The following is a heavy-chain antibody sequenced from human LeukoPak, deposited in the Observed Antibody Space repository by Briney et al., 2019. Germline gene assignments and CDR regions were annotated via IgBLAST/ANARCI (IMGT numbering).Heavy chain of an antibody. CDR1: GDSVSRINIA. V-gene: IGHV6-1*01. CDR3: ARGIGWPYFDY. CDR2: TYYRSKWVN. Sequence: SQTLSLTCAISGDSVSRINIAWNWIRQSPSRGLEWLGRTYYRSKWVNDYAVSVQSRIIINPDTSENQFSLQLNSVTPEDTAVYYCARGIGWPYFDYWGQGILVTVSS. J-gene: IGHJ4*02. D-gene: IGHD5-24*01.